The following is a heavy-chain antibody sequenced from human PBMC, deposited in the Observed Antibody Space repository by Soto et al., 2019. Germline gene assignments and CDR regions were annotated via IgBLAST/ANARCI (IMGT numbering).Heavy chain of an antibody. J-gene: IGHJ3*02. D-gene: IGHD3-22*01. CDR3: ARGRGPNYYDSSGYYFRDAFDI. CDR2: IIPIFGTA. Sequence: ASVKVSCKASGGTFSSYAISWVRQAPGQGLEWMGGIIPIFGTANYAQKFQGRVTITADESTSTAYMELSSLRSEDTAVYYCARGRGPNYYDSSGYYFRDAFDIWGQGTMVTVSS. V-gene: IGHV1-69*13. CDR1: GGTFSSYA.